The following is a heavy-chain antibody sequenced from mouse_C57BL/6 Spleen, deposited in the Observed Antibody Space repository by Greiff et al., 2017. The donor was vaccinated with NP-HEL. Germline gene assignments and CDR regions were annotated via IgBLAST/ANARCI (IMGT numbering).Heavy chain of an antibody. D-gene: IGHD2-2*01. CDR2: INPNNGGT. V-gene: IGHV1-22*01. J-gene: IGHJ3*01. CDR1: GYTFTDYN. Sequence: EVQLKESGPELVKPGASVKMSCKASGYTFTDYNMHWVKQSHGKSLEWIGYINPNNGGTSYNQKFKGKATLTVNKSSSTAYMELRSLTSEDSAVYYCARDGYDLTWFAYWGQGTLVTVSA. CDR3: ARDGYDLTWFAY.